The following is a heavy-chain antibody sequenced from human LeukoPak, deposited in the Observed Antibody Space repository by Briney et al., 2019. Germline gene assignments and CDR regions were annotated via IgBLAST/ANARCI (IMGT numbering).Heavy chain of an antibody. CDR1: AASISSSSHH. CDR3: VRHDGRGGATMGAFDS. V-gene: IGHV4-39*01. J-gene: IGHJ5*01. D-gene: IGHD4/OR15-4a*01. CDR2: IYYGQTI. Sequence: PSETLSLTSTISAASISSSSHHWGWIRQSPGKGLEWIGSIYYGQTIYYNPSLNSRVTISVVTSKDHFTLQLNSVTAADTAVYYCVRHDGRGGATMGAFDSWGQGSLVTVSS.